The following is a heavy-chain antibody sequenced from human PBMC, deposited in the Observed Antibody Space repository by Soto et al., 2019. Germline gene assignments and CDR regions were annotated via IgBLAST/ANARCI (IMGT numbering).Heavy chain of an antibody. CDR2: INSDGSST. J-gene: IGHJ1*01. CDR1: GFTFSSHW. Sequence: GGSLRLSCAASGFTFSSHWMHWVRQAPGKGLVWVSRINSDGSSTSYADSVKGRFTISRDNAKNTLYLQMNSLRAEDTAVYYCARGPPDYDILTGYFILWGQGTLVTVSS. V-gene: IGHV3-74*01. D-gene: IGHD3-9*01. CDR3: ARGPPDYDILTGYFIL.